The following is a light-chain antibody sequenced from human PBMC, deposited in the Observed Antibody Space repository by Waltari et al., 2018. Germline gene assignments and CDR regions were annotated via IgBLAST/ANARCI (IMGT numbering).Light chain of an antibody. Sequence: NFMLTQPHSVSESPGKTVTISCTRSSGSIASNYVQWFQQRPGSAPTTVIYEDYQRPLGSPDRFSGSIDGSSNSASLTISGLKTEDEADYYGQSDDGINWMFGGGTKLTVL. J-gene: IGLJ3*02. V-gene: IGLV6-57*03. CDR2: EDY. CDR3: QSDDGINWM. CDR1: SGSIASNY.